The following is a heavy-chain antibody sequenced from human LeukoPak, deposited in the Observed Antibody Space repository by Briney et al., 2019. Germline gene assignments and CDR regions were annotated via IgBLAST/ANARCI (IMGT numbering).Heavy chain of an antibody. J-gene: IGHJ4*02. Sequence: ASVKVSCKASGYMFTDYYMHWLRQAPGQGLEFMGRINPDTGRTNYAQNFQGRITMTRDTSISTAYMELSRLRSDDTAVYYCARNRGGDHYFDYWGQGTLVTVSS. CDR3: ARNRGGDHYFDY. D-gene: IGHD2-21*02. V-gene: IGHV1-2*02. CDR2: INPDTGRT. CDR1: GYMFTDYY.